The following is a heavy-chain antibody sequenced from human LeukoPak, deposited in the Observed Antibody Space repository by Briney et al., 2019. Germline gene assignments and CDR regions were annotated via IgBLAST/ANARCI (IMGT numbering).Heavy chain of an antibody. CDR2: ISAYNSNT. J-gene: IGHJ6*03. D-gene: IGHD6-6*01. V-gene: IGHV1-18*01. CDR1: GYTFTNYG. Sequence: ASVKVSCKASGYTFTNYGISWVRQAPGQGLEWMGWISAYNSNTNYAQKFQGRLTMTTDTSTTTAYMELRSLRSDDTAVYYCARSGDSSSSRLYYYYYMDAWGKGTTVTVSS. CDR3: ARSGDSSSSRLYYYYYMDA.